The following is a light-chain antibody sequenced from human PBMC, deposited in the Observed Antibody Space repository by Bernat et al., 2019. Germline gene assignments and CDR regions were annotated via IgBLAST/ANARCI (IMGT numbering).Light chain of an antibody. CDR3: CSYAGSSTCV. CDR2: DVS. Sequence: QSALTQPRSVSGSPGQSVTISCTGTSSDVGGYNYVSWYQQHPGKAPKLMIYDVSKRPSGVPDRFSGSKSGNTASLTISGLQAEDEADYYCCSYAGSSTCVFGPGTKVTVL. CDR1: SSDVGGYNY. J-gene: IGLJ1*01. V-gene: IGLV2-11*01.